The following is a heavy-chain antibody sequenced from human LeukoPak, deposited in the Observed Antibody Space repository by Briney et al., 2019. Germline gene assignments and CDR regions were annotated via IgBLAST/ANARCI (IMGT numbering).Heavy chain of an antibody. J-gene: IGHJ4*02. CDR1: GGSISSGDYY. Sequence: PSETLSHTCTVSGGSISSGDYYWSWIRQPPGKGLEWIGYIYYSGSTYYNPSLKSRVTISVDKSKNQFSLKLSSVTAADTAVYYCAREAADGSGSYFDYWGQGTLVTVTS. CDR2: IYYSGST. V-gene: IGHV4-30-4*08. CDR3: AREAADGSGSYFDY. D-gene: IGHD3-10*01.